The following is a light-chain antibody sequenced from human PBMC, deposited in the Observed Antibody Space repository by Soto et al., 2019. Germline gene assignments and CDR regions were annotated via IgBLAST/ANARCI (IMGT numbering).Light chain of an antibody. CDR1: RSVSSN. Sequence: IALTQSPATLSVSPGERATLSCRASRSVSSNLAWYQQKPGQAPRLLMYGASTRATGIPARFSGSGSGTEFTLTISSLQSEDFAVYYCQQYNNWPPYTLGQGTRLEIK. V-gene: IGKV3-15*01. J-gene: IGKJ5*01. CDR2: GAS. CDR3: QQYNNWPPYT.